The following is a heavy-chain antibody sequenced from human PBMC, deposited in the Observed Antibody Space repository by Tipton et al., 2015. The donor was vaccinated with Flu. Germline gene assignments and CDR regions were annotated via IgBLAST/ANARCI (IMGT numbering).Heavy chain of an antibody. CDR3: ARSNSSSWYAYYYYYMDV. CDR2: ISSSSSTI. V-gene: IGHV3-48*04. CDR1: GFTFSSYS. J-gene: IGHJ6*03. D-gene: IGHD6-13*01. Sequence: SLRLSCAASGFTFSSYSMNWVRQAPGKGLEWVSYISSSSSTIYYADSVKGRFTISRDNAKNSLYLQMNSLRAEDTAVYYCARSNSSSWYAYYYYYMDVWGKGTTVTVSS.